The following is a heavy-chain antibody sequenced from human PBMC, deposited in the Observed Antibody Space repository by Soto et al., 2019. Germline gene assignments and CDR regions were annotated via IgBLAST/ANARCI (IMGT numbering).Heavy chain of an antibody. CDR1: GYSFSDYY. CDR2: INPNSGGT. D-gene: IGHD6-19*01. Sequence: ASVKVSCKASGYSFSDYYLHWVRQAPGQGLEWMGWINPNSGGTNYAQKFQGRVTMTRDTSISTPYMELSSLTSDDTAMYYCARRSSGWSDSWGQGTLVTVSS. J-gene: IGHJ5*01. V-gene: IGHV1-2*02. CDR3: ARRSSGWSDS.